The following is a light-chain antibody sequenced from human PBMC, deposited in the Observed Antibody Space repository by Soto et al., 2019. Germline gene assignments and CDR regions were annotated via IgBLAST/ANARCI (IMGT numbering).Light chain of an antibody. CDR1: QSISSW. CDR2: DAS. J-gene: IGKJ4*01. CDR3: QQYNSYSPS. V-gene: IGKV1-5*01. Sequence: DIQMTQSPSTLSASVGDRVTITCRASQSISSWLAWYQQKPGKAPKLLIYDASSLESGVPSRFSGSGSGTEFTLTISSLQPDDFATYYCQQYNSYSPSFCGGNKVEIK.